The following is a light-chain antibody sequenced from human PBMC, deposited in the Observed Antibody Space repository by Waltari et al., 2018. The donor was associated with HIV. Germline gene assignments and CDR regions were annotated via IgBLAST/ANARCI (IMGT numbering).Light chain of an antibody. J-gene: IGLJ2*01. V-gene: IGLV3-21*02. CDR3: QVWDGSTDHPYVL. Sequence: SYVLTQPPSVSVAPGQTASITCGGNKIGSKSGHWYQQKPGQAPVLAVHDDSARPSGIPERFSGSNSGNTATLTISRVEAGDEADYYCQVWDGSTDHPYVLFGGGTKLTVL. CDR1: KIGSKS. CDR2: DDS.